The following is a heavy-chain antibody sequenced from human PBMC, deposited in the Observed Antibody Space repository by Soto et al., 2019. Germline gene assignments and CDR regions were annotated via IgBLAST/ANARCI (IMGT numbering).Heavy chain of an antibody. Sequence: AGGSLRLSCAASGFTFSSYSMNWVRQAPGKGLEWVSSISSSSSYIYYADSVKGRFTISRDNAKNSLYLQMNSLRAEDTAVYYCARDPPTGTTRAFDIWGQGTMVTVSS. CDR3: ARDPPTGTTRAFDI. V-gene: IGHV3-21*01. D-gene: IGHD1-1*01. J-gene: IGHJ3*02. CDR2: ISSSSSYI. CDR1: GFTFSSYS.